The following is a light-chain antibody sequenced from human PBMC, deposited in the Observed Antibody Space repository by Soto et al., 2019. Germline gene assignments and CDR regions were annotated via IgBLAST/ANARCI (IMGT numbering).Light chain of an antibody. Sequence: EMVMTQSPATLSVSPGERATLSCRASRSVATNLAWYQQTPGQAPRLLIYGASTRATALPRRFSASGSGTEFTLTISSLQSEDSAVYYCQQYNSWPWTFGQGTKVEMK. CDR3: QQYNSWPWT. CDR2: GAS. CDR1: RSVATN. J-gene: IGKJ1*01. V-gene: IGKV3-15*01.